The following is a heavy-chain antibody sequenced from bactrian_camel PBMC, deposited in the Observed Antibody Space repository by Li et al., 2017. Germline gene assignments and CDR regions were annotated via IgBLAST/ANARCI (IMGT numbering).Heavy chain of an antibody. CDR3: AMRKLEARRCGGIWYFGRI. J-gene: IGHJ4*01. V-gene: IGHV3S53*01. CDR1: GDTSNVHC. D-gene: IGHD6*01. Sequence: HVQLVESGGGSVQAGGSLRLSCAASGDTSNVHCMAWFRQVPGKEREGVASISPSGDNAFYWDSVKGRFTISQDLTKNTLHLQMDDLKPEDTGIYLCAMRKLEARRCGGIWYFGRIWGQGTQVTVS. CDR2: ISPSGDNA.